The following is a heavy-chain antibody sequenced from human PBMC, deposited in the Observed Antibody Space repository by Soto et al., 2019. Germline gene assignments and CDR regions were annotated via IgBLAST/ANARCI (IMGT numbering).Heavy chain of an antibody. D-gene: IGHD3-10*01. CDR2: INHSGST. Sequence: PSETLSLTCAVYGGSFSGYYWIWIRQPPGKGLEWIGEINHSGSTNYNPSLKSRVTISVDTSKNQFSLKLSSVTAADTAVYYCARVRTESSGSYHFNWFDPWGQGTLVTVSS. J-gene: IGHJ5*02. CDR1: GGSFSGYY. CDR3: ARVRTESSGSYHFNWFDP. V-gene: IGHV4-34*01.